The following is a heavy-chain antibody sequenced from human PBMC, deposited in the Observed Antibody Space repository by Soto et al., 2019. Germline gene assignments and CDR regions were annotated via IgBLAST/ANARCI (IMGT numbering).Heavy chain of an antibody. V-gene: IGHV1-2*02. CDR3: ARVLFYCSGGSCLVSWFDP. D-gene: IGHD2-15*01. J-gene: IGHJ5*02. Sequence: ASVKVSCKASGYTFTGYYMHWVRQAPGQGLEWMGWIDPNSGGTNYAQKFQGRVTMTRDTSISTAYMELSRLRSDDTAVYYCARVLFYCSGGSCLVSWFDPWRQLTLVTVSS. CDR2: IDPNSGGT. CDR1: GYTFTGYY.